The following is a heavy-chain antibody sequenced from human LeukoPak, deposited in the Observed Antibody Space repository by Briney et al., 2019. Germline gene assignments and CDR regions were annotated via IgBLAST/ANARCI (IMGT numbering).Heavy chain of an antibody. D-gene: IGHD4/OR15-4a*01. CDR1: GYTFTDYY. CDR2: INPNSGDT. J-gene: IGHJ5*02. V-gene: IGHV1-2*06. CDR3: ARGGPTYGSKYNWFDP. Sequence: ASVKVSCKASGYTFTDYYIHWVRQAPGQGLEWMGRINPNSGDTDYTQNFQGRVTMTRDTSISTASMELTRLTSDDTAVYYRARGGPTYGSKYNWFDPWGQGTLVTVSS.